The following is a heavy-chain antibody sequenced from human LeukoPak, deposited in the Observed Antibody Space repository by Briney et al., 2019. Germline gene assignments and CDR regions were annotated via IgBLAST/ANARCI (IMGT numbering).Heavy chain of an antibody. CDR1: GFTFSSYG. V-gene: IGHV3-30*03. Sequence: GGSLRLSCAASGFTFSSYGMHWVRQAPGKGLEWVAVISYDGSNKYYADSVKGRFTISRDNAKNSLYLQMNSLRDEDTAVYYCARDDPNWDPSSYYFDSWGQGVLVTVSS. CDR3: ARDDPNWDPSSYYFDS. CDR2: ISYDGSNK. J-gene: IGHJ4*02. D-gene: IGHD3-10*01.